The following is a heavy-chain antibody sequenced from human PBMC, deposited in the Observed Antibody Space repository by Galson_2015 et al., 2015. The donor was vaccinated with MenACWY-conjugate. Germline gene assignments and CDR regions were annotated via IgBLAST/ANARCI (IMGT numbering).Heavy chain of an antibody. CDR2: IHYSGST. CDR3: ARGWGWLPES. CDR1: GGSLSDSY. J-gene: IGHJ5*02. V-gene: IGHV4-59*01. Sequence: ETLSLTCSVSGGSLSDSYWKWIRQPPGEALEWIGHIHYSGSTNYNTSLKSRVLISIDTSKNQFSLRLSSVTAADTAVYYCARGWGWLPESWGQGTLVTVSS. D-gene: IGHD2-15*01.